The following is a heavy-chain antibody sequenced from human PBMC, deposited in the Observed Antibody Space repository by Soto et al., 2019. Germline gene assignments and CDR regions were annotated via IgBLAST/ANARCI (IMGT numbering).Heavy chain of an antibody. V-gene: IGHV4-34*01. CDR3: ARGRSVAARLSSNLHY. CDR2: INHSGST. Sequence: QVQLQQWGAGLLKPSETLSLTCAVYGGSFSGYYWSWIRQPPGKGLEWIGEINHSGSTNYNPSLKSRVTISVDTSKNQFSLKLSSVTAADTAVYYCARGRSVAARLSSNLHYWGQGTLVTVSS. D-gene: IGHD6-6*01. J-gene: IGHJ4*02. CDR1: GGSFSGYY.